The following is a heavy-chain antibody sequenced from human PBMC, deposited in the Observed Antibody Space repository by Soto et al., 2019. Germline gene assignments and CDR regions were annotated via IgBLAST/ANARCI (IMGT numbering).Heavy chain of an antibody. CDR3: AKETGTTRYYYFYMDV. Sequence: EVQLLESGGGLVQPGGSLRLSCAASGFTFSSYAMSWVRQAPGKGLEWVSAISGSGGSTYYADSVKGRFTISRDNSKNTLHLQMNSLRAEDTAVYYCAKETGTTRYYYFYMDVWGKGTTVTVSS. J-gene: IGHJ6*03. V-gene: IGHV3-23*01. CDR1: GFTFSSYA. D-gene: IGHD1-7*01. CDR2: ISGSGGST.